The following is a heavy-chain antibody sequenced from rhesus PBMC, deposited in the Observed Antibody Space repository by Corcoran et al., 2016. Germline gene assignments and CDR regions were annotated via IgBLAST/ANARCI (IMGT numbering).Heavy chain of an antibody. Sequence: QVQLQESGPGVVKPSETLSLTCAVSGYSISSGYDWSWIRQPPGKGREWIGYMSGSKGRTTSSPSLKNRVTISKDPSKNQFSLKLSSVTAADTAVYYCARGSGWYGDYFDYWGQGVLVTVSS. CDR2: MSGSKGRT. CDR3: ARGSGWYGDYFDY. CDR1: GYSISSGYD. D-gene: IGHD6-31*01. J-gene: IGHJ4*01. V-gene: IGHV4-76*01.